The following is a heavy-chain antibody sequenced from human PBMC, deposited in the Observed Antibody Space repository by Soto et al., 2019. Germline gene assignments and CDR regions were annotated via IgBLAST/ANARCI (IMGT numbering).Heavy chain of an antibody. CDR2: ISYDGSNK. Sequence: PGGSLRLSCAASGFTFSSYGMHWVRQAPGKGLGWVAVISYDGSNKYYADSVKGRFTISRDNSKNTLYLQMNSLRAEDTAVYYCAELLVARNSLPDYWGQGTLVTVSS. D-gene: IGHD3-10*01. CDR1: GFTFSSYG. J-gene: IGHJ4*02. CDR3: AELLVARNSLPDY. V-gene: IGHV3-30*18.